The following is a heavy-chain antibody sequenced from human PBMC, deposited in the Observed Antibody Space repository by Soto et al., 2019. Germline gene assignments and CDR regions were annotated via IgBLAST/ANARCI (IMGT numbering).Heavy chain of an antibody. CDR3: AKGATVTTHYQYYGMDV. CDR1: GFTFDDFA. CDR2: VNWDGDTT. Sequence: GGSLRLSCAASGFTFDDFAMCWVRQVPGKGLEWISLVNWDGDTTFYADSVKGRFIISRDNSKNSVYLQMNSLRSDDSAIYYCAKGATVTTHYQYYGMDVWGRGTTVTVSS. J-gene: IGHJ6*02. V-gene: IGHV3-43D*04. D-gene: IGHD4-17*01.